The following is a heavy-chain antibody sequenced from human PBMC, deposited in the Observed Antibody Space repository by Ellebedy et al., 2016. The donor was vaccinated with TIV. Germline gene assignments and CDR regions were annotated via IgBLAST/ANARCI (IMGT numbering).Heavy chain of an antibody. V-gene: IGHV3-20*04. CDR1: GFTFGDYD. Sequence: GESLKISCAASGFTFGDYDMSWVRLVPGKGLEWVAGIKWNGGRTQFADSVRGRFSISRDNTRNSLHLQMNSLRVEDTALYYCARVYSDSTGFYFFDQWGQGARVTVS. D-gene: IGHD3-22*01. CDR2: IKWNGGRT. CDR3: ARVYSDSTGFYFFDQ. J-gene: IGHJ4*02.